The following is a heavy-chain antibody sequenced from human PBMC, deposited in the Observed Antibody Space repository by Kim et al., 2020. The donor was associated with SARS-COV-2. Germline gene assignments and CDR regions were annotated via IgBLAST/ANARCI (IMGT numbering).Heavy chain of an antibody. J-gene: IGHJ4*02. V-gene: IGHV4-59*08. CDR3: ARHEAALNY. D-gene: IGHD2-15*01. CDR1: GASISSDY. CDR2: VYNSEYT. Sequence: SETLSLTCTVSGASISSDYWSWIRQPPGKGLEWIGYVYNSEYTNYNPSLKSRLTISVDTPKNQFSLKLNSVTAADTAVYYCARHEAALNYWGQGTLVTVSS.